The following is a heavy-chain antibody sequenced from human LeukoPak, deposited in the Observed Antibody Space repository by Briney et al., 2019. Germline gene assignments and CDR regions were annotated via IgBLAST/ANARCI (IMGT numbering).Heavy chain of an antibody. D-gene: IGHD5-12*01. J-gene: IGHJ4*02. CDR2: INGDGSST. V-gene: IGHV3-74*01. CDR1: GFTFSSYS. Sequence: GGSLRLSCAASGFTFSSYSMNWVRQAPGRGLVWVSRINGDGSSTSYEDSVRGRFTISRDNAKNTLYLQMNSLRAEDTAVYYCASERGLRLRSFDCWGQGTLVTLS. CDR3: ASERGLRLRSFDC.